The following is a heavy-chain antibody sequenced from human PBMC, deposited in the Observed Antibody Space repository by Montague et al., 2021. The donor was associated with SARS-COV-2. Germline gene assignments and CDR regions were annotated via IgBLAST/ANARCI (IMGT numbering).Heavy chain of an antibody. CDR2: IHHSGTT. CDR1: GGSVSSSY. V-gene: IGHV4-59*02. J-gene: IGHJ4*02. Sequence: SETLSLTCAVSGGSVSSSYWSWIRQSPGKGLEWIGYIHHSGTTKYNPSLNSRVTISLDTSKNQFSLKLTSLTAADTAVYYCTRVQDRCWSDYWGQGTPVTVSS. CDR3: TRVQDRCWSDY. D-gene: IGHD6-13*01.